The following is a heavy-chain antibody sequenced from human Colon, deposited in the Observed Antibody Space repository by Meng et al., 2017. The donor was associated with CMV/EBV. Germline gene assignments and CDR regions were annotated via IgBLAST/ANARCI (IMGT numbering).Heavy chain of an antibody. CDR2: ISSSGSTI. V-gene: IGHV3-11*04. CDR3: TRTSVASPGVY. Sequence: GGSLRLSCAASGFTFSDYYMSWIRQAPGKGLEWVSYISSSGSTIYYADSVKGRFTISRDNAKNSVFLQMNSLRVEDTAVYYCTRTSVASPGVYWGQGTLVTVSS. D-gene: IGHD6-13*01. CDR1: GFTFSDYY. J-gene: IGHJ4*02.